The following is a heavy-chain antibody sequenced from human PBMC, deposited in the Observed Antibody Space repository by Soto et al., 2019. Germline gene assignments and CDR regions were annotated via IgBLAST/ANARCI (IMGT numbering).Heavy chain of an antibody. J-gene: IGHJ3*02. D-gene: IGHD2-2*01. V-gene: IGHV3-21*01. CDR2: ISSSSSYI. CDR3: ARARVVVVPAAPYDAFDI. CDR1: GFTFSSYS. Sequence: GGSLRLSCAASGFTFSSYSMNWVRQAPGKGLEWVSSISSSSSYIYYADSVKGRFTISRDNAKNSLYLQMNSLRAEDTAVYYCARARVVVVPAAPYDAFDIWGQGTMVTVSS.